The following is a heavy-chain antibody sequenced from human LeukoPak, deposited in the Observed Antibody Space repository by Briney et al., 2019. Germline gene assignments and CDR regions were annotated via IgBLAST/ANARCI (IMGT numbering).Heavy chain of an antibody. Sequence: SETLSLTCTVSGGSISSSSYYWGWIRQPPGKGLEWIGSIYYSGSTYYNPSLKSRVTISVDTSKNQFSLKLSSVTAADTAMYYCARFRRHWGPYYFDHWGQGTLVTVSS. CDR3: ARFRRHWGPYYFDH. V-gene: IGHV4-39*01. CDR2: IYYSGST. CDR1: GGSISSSSYY. D-gene: IGHD7-27*01. J-gene: IGHJ4*02.